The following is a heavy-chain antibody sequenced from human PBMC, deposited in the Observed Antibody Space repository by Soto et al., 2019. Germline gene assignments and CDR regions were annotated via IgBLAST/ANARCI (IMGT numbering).Heavy chain of an antibody. Sequence: SETLSLTCTVSGGSISSSSYYWGWIRQPPGKGLEWIGSIYHSGSTYYNPSLKSRVTISVDTSKNQFSLKLSSVTAADTAVYYCARDRAMIVVVMQGFDYWGQGTLVTVSS. CDR3: ARDRAMIVVVMQGFDY. CDR1: GGSISSSSYY. CDR2: IYHSGST. V-gene: IGHV4-39*07. D-gene: IGHD3-22*01. J-gene: IGHJ4*02.